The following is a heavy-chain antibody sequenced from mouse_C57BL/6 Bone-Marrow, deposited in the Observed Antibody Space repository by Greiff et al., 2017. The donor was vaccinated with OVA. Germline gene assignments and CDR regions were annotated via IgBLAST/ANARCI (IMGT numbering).Heavy chain of an antibody. CDR2: IDPETGGA. Sequence: VQLQQSGAELVRPGASVTLSCKASGYTFTDYEMHWVKQTPVHGLEWIGAIDPETGGAAYNQKFKGKGILTADKSSSTAYVELRSMRSEDAAVYYCTRGCSNCYAMDYWGQGTSVTVSS. J-gene: IGHJ4*01. D-gene: IGHD2-5*01. CDR3: TRGCSNCYAMDY. CDR1: GYTFTDYE. V-gene: IGHV1-15*01.